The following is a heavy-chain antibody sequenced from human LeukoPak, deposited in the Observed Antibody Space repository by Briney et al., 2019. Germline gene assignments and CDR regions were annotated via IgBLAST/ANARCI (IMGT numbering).Heavy chain of an antibody. V-gene: IGHV4-34*01. Sequence: PSETLSLTCAVYGGSFSGYYWSWIRQPPGKGLEWIGEINHSGSTNYNPSLKSRVTISVDTSKNQFSLKLSSVTAADTAVYYCARRSITMIVVAITPRRGYNWFDPWGQGTLVTVSS. CDR3: ARRSITMIVVAITPRRGYNWFDP. J-gene: IGHJ5*02. D-gene: IGHD3-22*01. CDR2: INHSGST. CDR1: GGSFSGYY.